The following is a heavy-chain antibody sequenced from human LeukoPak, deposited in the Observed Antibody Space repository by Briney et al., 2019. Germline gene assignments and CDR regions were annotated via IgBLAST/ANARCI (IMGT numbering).Heavy chain of an antibody. D-gene: IGHD1-26*01. V-gene: IGHV3-11*01. J-gene: IGHJ4*02. CDR2: ISAIGDDK. CDR1: GFTNDYY. CDR3: ARDGRGKYHLDL. Sequence: GGSLRLPCVASGFTNDYYMAWIRQAPGKGLEWIAYISAIGDDKYYADSVKGRFTISRDNAKNSMYLQMNSLRADDTALYYCARDGRGKYHLDLWGQGTLVTVSS.